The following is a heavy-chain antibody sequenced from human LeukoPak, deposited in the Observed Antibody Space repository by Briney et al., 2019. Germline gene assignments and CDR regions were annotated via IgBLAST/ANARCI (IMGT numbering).Heavy chain of an antibody. V-gene: IGHV4-38-2*01. CDR2: IYHTGRT. D-gene: IGHD5-12*01. Sequence: PSETLSLTCAVSHYSISSPYFWGWIRQPPGKGLEWIGSIYHTGRTNYNPSINSRVTMSLDTSKNQFSLNLNSVTAADTAVYHCARVYSGSTWYYFDYWGQGILVIVSS. J-gene: IGHJ4*02. CDR3: ARVYSGSTWYYFDY. CDR1: HYSISSPYF.